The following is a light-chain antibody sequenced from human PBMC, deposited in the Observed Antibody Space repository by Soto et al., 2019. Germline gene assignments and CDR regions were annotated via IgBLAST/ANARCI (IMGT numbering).Light chain of an antibody. CDR3: QQHNIYPPT. J-gene: IGKJ2*01. CDR2: AAS. V-gene: IGKV1-9*01. CDR1: QGISGY. Sequence: IQLTQSPSSLSASVGDRVTITCRASQGISGYLAWYQQKPGKAPKLLIYAASTLQRGVPSRFSGSGSVTDFTLTIISLQLEYFATYFCQQHNIYPPTFGQGTELEIK.